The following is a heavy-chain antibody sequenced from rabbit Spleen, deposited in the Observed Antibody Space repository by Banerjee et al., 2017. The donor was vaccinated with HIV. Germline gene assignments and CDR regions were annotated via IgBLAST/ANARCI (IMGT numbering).Heavy chain of an antibody. Sequence: QEQLEESGGGLVKPEGSLTLTCTASGVSFSSSSYICWVRQAPGKGLEWIACIDTNDGDTDYANWPKGRFTISKTSSTTVTLQMTSLTAADTATYFCARNYVNAFDPWGPGTLVTVS. V-gene: IGHV1S45*01. CDR2: IDTNDGDT. CDR1: GVSFSSSSY. D-gene: IGHD1-1*01. J-gene: IGHJ2*01. CDR3: ARNYVNAFDP.